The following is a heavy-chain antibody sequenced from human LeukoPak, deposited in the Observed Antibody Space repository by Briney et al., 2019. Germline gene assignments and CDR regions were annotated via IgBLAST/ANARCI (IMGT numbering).Heavy chain of an antibody. CDR1: GDSISSYY. CDR2: IYRSGTT. J-gene: IGHJ3*02. CDR3: ARGTHYYDSSGYSHGAFHI. V-gene: IGHV4-4*07. D-gene: IGHD3-22*01. Sequence: SETLSLTCTVSGDSISSYYWTWIRQPAGKGLEGIGRIYRSGTTNYNPSLKSRVTMSVDTSKNQFSLKLSSVTVADTAVYYCARGTHYYDSSGYSHGAFHIWGQGTMVTVSS.